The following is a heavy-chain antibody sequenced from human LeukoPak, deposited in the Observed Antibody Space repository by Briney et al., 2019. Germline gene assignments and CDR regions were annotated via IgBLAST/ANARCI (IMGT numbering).Heavy chain of an antibody. CDR2: ISYDGSNK. D-gene: IGHD5-18*01. Sequence: GGSLRLSCAASGFTFSSYAMHWVRQAPGKGLEWVAVISYDGSNKYYADSVKGRFTISRDNFKNTLYLQMNSLRAEDTAVYYCARAGGYSYGPFDYWGQGTLVTVSS. J-gene: IGHJ4*02. CDR3: ARAGGYSYGPFDY. V-gene: IGHV3-30-3*01. CDR1: GFTFSSYA.